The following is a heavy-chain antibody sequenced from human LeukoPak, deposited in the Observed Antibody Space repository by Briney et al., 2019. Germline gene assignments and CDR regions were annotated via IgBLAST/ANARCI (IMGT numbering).Heavy chain of an antibody. Sequence: SETLSLTCTVSGGSISSGSYYWSWIRQPAGKGLEWIGRIYTSGSTNYNPSLKSRVTISVDTSKNQFSLKLSSVTAADTAVYYCARDPYDYYMDVWGKGTTVTVSS. CDR1: GGSISSGSYY. D-gene: IGHD2-2*01. CDR3: ARDPYDYYMDV. J-gene: IGHJ6*03. CDR2: IYTSGST. V-gene: IGHV4-61*02.